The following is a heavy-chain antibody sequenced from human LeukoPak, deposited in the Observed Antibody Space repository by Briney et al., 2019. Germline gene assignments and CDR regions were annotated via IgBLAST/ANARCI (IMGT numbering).Heavy chain of an antibody. CDR2: SYSGGDT. V-gene: IGHV3-53*01. CDR3: ARSPVLDRNDWSFAD. D-gene: IGHD1-1*01. J-gene: IGHJ4*02. Sequence: GGSLRLSCAASGFTVSRNYMSWVRQAPRKGLEWVSVSYSGGDTYYPDSVKGRFTVSRDNPKNTVYLQMNSLRAEDTAVYFCARSPVLDRNDWSFADWGQGTLVTVSS. CDR1: GFTVSRNY.